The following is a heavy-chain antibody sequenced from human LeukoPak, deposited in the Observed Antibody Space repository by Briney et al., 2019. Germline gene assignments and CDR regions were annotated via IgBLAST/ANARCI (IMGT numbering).Heavy chain of an antibody. CDR1: GFMFSSYG. CDR3: AKDSAVTALDC. V-gene: IGHV3-23*01. J-gene: IGHJ4*02. CDR2: ISGSGGST. D-gene: IGHD2-21*02. Sequence: GGSLRLSCAASGFMFSSYGMSWVRQAPGKGLEWVSGISGSGGSTYYADSVKGRFTISRDNSKNTLYLQMNSLRAEDTAVYYCAKDSAVTALDCWGQGTLVTVSS.